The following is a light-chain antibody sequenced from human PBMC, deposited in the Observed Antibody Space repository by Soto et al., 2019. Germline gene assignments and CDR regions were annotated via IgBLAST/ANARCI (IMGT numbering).Light chain of an antibody. CDR1: QSVVYSDGNAY. CDR2: TVS. V-gene: IGKV2-30*01. CDR3: MQGTSWPPT. Sequence: DVVMTQSPPSLPVTLGQPASISCRSSQSVVYSDGNAYLHWFQQRPGQSPRRLIYTVSNRDTGASVRFSSGGSGMDFALKISRAEAEEVRLYCCMQGTSWPPTFGQGTKVEI. J-gene: IGKJ1*01.